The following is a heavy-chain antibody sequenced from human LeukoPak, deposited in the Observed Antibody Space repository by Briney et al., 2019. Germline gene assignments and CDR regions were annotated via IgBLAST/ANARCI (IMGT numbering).Heavy chain of an antibody. D-gene: IGHD6-6*01. J-gene: IGHJ4*02. V-gene: IGHV5-51*01. CDR3: ARYRSLYSSSPNFDY. Sequence: GESLKISCKGSGYSFTSYWIGWVRQMPGKGLECMGIIYPGDSDTRYSPSFQGQVTISADKSISTAYLQWSSLKASDTAMYYCARYRSLYSSSPNFDYWGQGTLVTVSS. CDR1: GYSFTSYW. CDR2: IYPGDSDT.